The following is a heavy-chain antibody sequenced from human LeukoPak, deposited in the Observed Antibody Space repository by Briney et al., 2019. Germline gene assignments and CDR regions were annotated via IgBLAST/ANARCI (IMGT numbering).Heavy chain of an antibody. CDR2: ISAYNGNT. CDR3: AKDRAYQVLFFDY. Sequence: ASVKVSCKASGYTFTSSGISWVRQAPGQGLEWMGWISAYNGNTNYPQKLQGRVTMTTDTSTNTAYMELRSLRSDDTAVYYCAKDRAYQVLFFDYWGQGTLVTVSS. J-gene: IGHJ4*02. CDR1: GYTFTSSG. V-gene: IGHV1-18*01. D-gene: IGHD2-2*01.